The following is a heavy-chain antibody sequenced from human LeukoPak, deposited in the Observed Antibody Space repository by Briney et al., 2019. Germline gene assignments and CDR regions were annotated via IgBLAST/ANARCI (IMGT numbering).Heavy chain of an antibody. CDR3: ASGKRASRVGATWVDY. CDR1: GFTFSSYA. CDR2: ISGSGGST. Sequence: AGGSLRLSCAASGFTFSSYAMSWVRQAPGKGLEWVSAISGSGGSTYYADSVKGRFTISRDNSKNTLYLQMNSLRAEDTAVYYCASGKRASRVGATWVDYWGQGTLVTVSS. D-gene: IGHD1-26*01. J-gene: IGHJ4*02. V-gene: IGHV3-23*01.